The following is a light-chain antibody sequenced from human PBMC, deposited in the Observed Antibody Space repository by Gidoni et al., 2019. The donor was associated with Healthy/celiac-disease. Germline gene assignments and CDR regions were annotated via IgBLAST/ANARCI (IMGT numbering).Light chain of an antibody. V-gene: IGLV3-19*01. CDR1: SLRNSY. CDR2: GKT. CDR3: KSRDSDGFVV. Sequence: SSELTQDPAVSVALGQTVRITCQGDSLRNSYASWHQQKPGQAPVLVIYGKTNRPSGIPDRFSGSTSGNTVSLTITGAQAEDEADYYCKSRDSDGFVVFGGGTKLTVL. J-gene: IGLJ2*01.